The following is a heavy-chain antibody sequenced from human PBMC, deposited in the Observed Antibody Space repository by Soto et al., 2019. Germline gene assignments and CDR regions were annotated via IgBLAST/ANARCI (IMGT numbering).Heavy chain of an antibody. Sequence: GESLKISCAASGFTFSSYAMHWVRQAPGKGLEWVAVISYDGSNKYYADSVKGRFTISRDNSKNTLYLQMNSLRAEDTAVYYCARVKPPGIAAAGTSAYYCYYGMDVWGQGTTVTVS. D-gene: IGHD6-13*01. J-gene: IGHJ6*02. CDR2: ISYDGSNK. CDR3: ARVKPPGIAAAGTSAYYCYYGMDV. CDR1: GFTFSSYA. V-gene: IGHV3-30-3*01.